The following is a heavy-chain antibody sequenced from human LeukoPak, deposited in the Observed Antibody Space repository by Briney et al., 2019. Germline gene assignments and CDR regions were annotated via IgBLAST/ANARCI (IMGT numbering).Heavy chain of an antibody. CDR2: FNTSGSS. Sequence: PSETLSLTCTVSGGSISPYYWNWIRKPAGKGLEWIGRFNTSGSSSYNPSPKSRVTMSLDTSNNHFSLKLSSVTAADTAVYYCARSPLTSSGWYRADYWGQGTLVTVSS. D-gene: IGHD6-19*01. CDR1: GGSISPYY. J-gene: IGHJ4*02. CDR3: ARSPLTSSGWYRADY. V-gene: IGHV4-4*07.